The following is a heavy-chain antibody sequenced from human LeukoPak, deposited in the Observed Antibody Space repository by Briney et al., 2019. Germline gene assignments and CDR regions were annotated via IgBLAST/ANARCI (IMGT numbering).Heavy chain of an antibody. Sequence: PGGSLRLSCAASGFTFSSYAMHWVRQAPGKGLEWVAVISYDGSNKYYADSVKGRFTISRDNSKNTLYLQMNSLRAEDTAVYYCAKATDWGQGTLVTVSS. J-gene: IGHJ4*02. V-gene: IGHV3-30-3*01. CDR3: AKATD. CDR1: GFTFSSYA. CDR2: ISYDGSNK.